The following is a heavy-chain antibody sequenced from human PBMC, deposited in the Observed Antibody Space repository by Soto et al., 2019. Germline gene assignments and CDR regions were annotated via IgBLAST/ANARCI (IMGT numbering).Heavy chain of an antibody. CDR3: AKDLLGPGGAYGMDV. CDR1: GFTFSSYG. D-gene: IGHD7-27*01. V-gene: IGHV3-30*18. J-gene: IGHJ6*02. CDR2: ISYDGSNK. Sequence: QVQLVESGGGVVQPGRSLRLSCAASGFTFSSYGMHWVRQAPGKGLEWVAVISYDGSNKYYADSVRGRFTISRDNSKNTLYLQMTSLRPEDTAVYYCAKDLLGPGGAYGMDVWGQGPTVTVSS.